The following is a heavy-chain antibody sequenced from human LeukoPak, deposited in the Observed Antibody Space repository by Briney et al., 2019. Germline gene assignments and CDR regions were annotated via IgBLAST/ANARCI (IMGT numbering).Heavy chain of an antibody. V-gene: IGHV1-18*01. CDR3: ARDYGSGPTIYY. Sequence: ASVKVSCKASGYTFTSYGISWVRQAPGQGLEWMGWISAYNGNTNYAQKLQGRVTITTDTSTSTAYMEVRGLRSDETAGYYCARDYGSGPTIYYWGQGTLVTVSS. J-gene: IGHJ4*02. D-gene: IGHD6-19*01. CDR2: ISAYNGNT. CDR1: GYTFTSYG.